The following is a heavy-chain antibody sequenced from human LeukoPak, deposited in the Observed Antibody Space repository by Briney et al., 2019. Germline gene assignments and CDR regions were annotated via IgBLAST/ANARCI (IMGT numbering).Heavy chain of an antibody. Sequence: TSQTLSLTCTVSGGSISSGGYYWSWIRLPPGKGLEWIGYTSYSGSTYYNPSLKSRVTISVDTSKTQFSLKLSSVTAADTAVYYCARRPYVLSPLDYWGQGTLVTVSS. D-gene: IGHD2/OR15-2a*01. V-gene: IGHV4-30-4*01. CDR1: GGSISSGGYY. J-gene: IGHJ4*02. CDR3: ARRPYVLSPLDY. CDR2: TSYSGST.